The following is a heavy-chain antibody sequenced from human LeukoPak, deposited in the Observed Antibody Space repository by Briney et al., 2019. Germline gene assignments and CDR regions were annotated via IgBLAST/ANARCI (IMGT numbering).Heavy chain of an antibody. J-gene: IGHJ4*02. CDR1: GFTFSSYT. D-gene: IGHD7-27*01. CDR2: IGASGGDI. V-gene: IGHV3-23*01. Sequence: GGSLRLSCATSGFTFSSYTMIWVRQAPGKGLEWVSIIGASGGDIHYADSVKGRFSISRDNPKNTLTLQMNSLRVDETAVYYCARDPNWGSGYWGQGTLVTVSS. CDR3: ARDPNWGSGY.